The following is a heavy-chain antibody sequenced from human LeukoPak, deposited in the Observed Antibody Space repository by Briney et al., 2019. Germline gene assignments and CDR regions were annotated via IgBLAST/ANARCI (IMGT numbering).Heavy chain of an antibody. CDR3: ARGVPAAMDYYYYSMDV. J-gene: IGHJ6*03. Sequence: ASVKVSCKASGGTFISYAISWVRQAPGQGLEWMGGIIPIFGTANYAQKFQGRVTITTDESTSTAYMELSSLRSEDTAVYYCARGVPAAMDYYYYSMDVGGKGTTVTVSS. D-gene: IGHD2-2*01. V-gene: IGHV1-69*05. CDR2: IIPIFGTA. CDR1: GGTFISYA.